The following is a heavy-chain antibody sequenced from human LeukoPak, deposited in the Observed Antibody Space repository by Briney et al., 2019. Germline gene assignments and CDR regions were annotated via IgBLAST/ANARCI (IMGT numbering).Heavy chain of an antibody. J-gene: IGHJ4*02. CDR1: GYTFTGYY. CDR2: INPNSGGT. D-gene: IGHD3-9*01. CDR3: ARQALRYFDWLPTDY. Sequence: GASVKVSCKAPGYTFTGYYMHWVRQAPGQGLEWMGWINPNSGGTNYAQKFQGRVTMTRDTSISTAYMELSRLRSDDTAVYYCARQALRYFDWLPTDYWGQGTLVTVSS. V-gene: IGHV1-2*02.